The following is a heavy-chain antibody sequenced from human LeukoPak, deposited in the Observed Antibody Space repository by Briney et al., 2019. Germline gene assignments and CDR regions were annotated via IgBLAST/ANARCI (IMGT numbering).Heavy chain of an antibody. CDR3: ARGVAGVPNWFDP. CDR1: GFTFSSYS. J-gene: IGHJ5*02. CDR2: ISSSSSTI. V-gene: IGHV3-48*04. D-gene: IGHD6-19*01. Sequence: GGSLRLSCAASGFTFSSYSMNWVRQAPGKGLEWVSYISSSSSTIYYADSVKGRFTISRDNAKNSLYLQMNSLRAEDTAVYYCARGVAGVPNWFDPWGQGTLVTVSS.